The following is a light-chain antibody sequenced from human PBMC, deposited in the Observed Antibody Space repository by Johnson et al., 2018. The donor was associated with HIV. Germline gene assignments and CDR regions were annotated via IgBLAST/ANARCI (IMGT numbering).Light chain of an antibody. CDR1: NSNIGHNY. CDR2: DNN. Sequence: QSVLTQPPSVSAAPGQKVTISCSGSNSNIGHNYVSWYQQLPGTAPKLLIYDNNKRPSGIPARFSGSKSGTSATLAITGLQTGDEADYYCGTWDNSLNVGEVFGTGTKVTVL. V-gene: IGLV1-51*01. J-gene: IGLJ1*01. CDR3: GTWDNSLNVGEV.